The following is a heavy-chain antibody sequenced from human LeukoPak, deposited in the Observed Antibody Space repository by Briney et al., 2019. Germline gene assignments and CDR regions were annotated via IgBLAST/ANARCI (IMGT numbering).Heavy chain of an antibody. CDR3: ARRNGQDIVATFRRRYYFDY. CDR2: IYYSGST. D-gene: IGHD5-12*01. V-gene: IGHV4-59*12. J-gene: IGHJ4*02. CDR1: GGSISSYY. Sequence: SSETLSLTCTVSGGSISSYYWSWIRQPPGKGLEWIGYIYYSGSTNYNPSLKSRVTISVDTSKNQFSLKLSSVTAADTAVYYCARRNGQDIVATFRRRYYFDYWGQGTLVTVSS.